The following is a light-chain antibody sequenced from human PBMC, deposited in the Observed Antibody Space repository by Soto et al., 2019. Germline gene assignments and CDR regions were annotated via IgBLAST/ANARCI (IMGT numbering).Light chain of an antibody. CDR3: AVWDASLSGWV. J-gene: IGLJ3*02. V-gene: IGLV1-47*01. Sequence: QSVLTQPPSASGTPGQRVTISCSGSSSNIGKNYVYWYQQLPGTAPKLLICRNNQRPSGVPDRFSGSSSGTSASLAISGLRSEDEADYYCAVWDASLSGWVFGGGTKLTVL. CDR2: RNN. CDR1: SSNIGKNY.